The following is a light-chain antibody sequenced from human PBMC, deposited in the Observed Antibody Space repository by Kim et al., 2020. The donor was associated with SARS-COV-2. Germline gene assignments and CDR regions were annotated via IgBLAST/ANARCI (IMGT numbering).Light chain of an antibody. CDR2: AAS. V-gene: IGKV1-27*01. CDR1: HGISNY. Sequence: SVGDRVTITCRASHGISNYLAWYQQKPGKVPKLLIYAASTLQSEVPSRFSGSGSGTDFTLTISSLQPEDVATYYCQKYNSAGIGTFGQGTKVDIK. CDR3: QKYNSAGIGT. J-gene: IGKJ1*01.